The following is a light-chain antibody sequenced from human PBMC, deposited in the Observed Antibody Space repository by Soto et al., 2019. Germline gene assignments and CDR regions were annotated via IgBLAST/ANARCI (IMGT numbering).Light chain of an antibody. CDR3: QQYDNLPRT. CDR2: DAS. Sequence: DLQMTQSPSSLSASVGDRVTITCQASQDISNYLNWYQQKPGKAPKLLIYDASNLETGVPSRFSGSGSGTDFTFNISSLQPEDIATYYCQQYDNLPRTFGQGTKLEIK. V-gene: IGKV1-33*01. CDR1: QDISNY. J-gene: IGKJ2*01.